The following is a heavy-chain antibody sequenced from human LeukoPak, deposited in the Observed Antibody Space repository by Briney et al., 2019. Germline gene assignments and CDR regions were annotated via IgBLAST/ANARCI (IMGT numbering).Heavy chain of an antibody. CDR2: ISPGGDAT. Sequence: GGSLRLSCAASGFTFRDYHMNWIRQAPGKGLEWVSYISPGGDATYFADSVKGRFTISRDNAKNSLYLQMNSLSAEDAAVYYCAGGLDIAVAGPGGYFDYWGQGTLVTVSS. D-gene: IGHD6-19*01. CDR1: GFTFRDYH. CDR3: AGGLDIAVAGPGGYFDY. V-gene: IGHV3-11*01. J-gene: IGHJ4*02.